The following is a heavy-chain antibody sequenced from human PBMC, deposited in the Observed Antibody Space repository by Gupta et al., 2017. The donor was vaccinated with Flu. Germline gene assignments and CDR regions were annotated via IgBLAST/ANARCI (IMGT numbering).Heavy chain of an antibody. Sequence: GQGLEWMGGIIPLFGTTNYAQKFQGRVTITADKSTSTAYMELHSLGSEDTAVYYCARKTTDYYDSTGYLTLNALDVWGQGTPVTVSS. D-gene: IGHD3-22*01. CDR3: ARKTTDYYDSTGYLTLNALDV. V-gene: IGHV1-69*06. J-gene: IGHJ6*02. CDR2: IIPLFGTT.